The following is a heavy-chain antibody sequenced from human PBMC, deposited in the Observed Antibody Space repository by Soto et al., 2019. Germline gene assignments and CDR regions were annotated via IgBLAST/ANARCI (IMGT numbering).Heavy chain of an antibody. CDR3: ARRARPDFYYMDV. CDR1: GFTFSSYS. CDR2: ISSSSSTI. J-gene: IGHJ6*03. V-gene: IGHV3-48*01. Sequence: GGSLRLSCAASGFTFSSYSMNWVRQAPGKGLEWVSYISSSSSTIYYADSVKGRFTISRDNSKNTVYLQMGSLRPEDTAVYYCARRARPDFYYMDVWGKGTMVTVSS. D-gene: IGHD6-6*01.